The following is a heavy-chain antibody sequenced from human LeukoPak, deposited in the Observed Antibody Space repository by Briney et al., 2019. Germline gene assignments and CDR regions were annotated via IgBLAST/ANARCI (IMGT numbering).Heavy chain of an antibody. Sequence: GQSLRLSCTASRFTFGDFAMNWVRQAPGKGLEWVSSISSTSSYIYYADSVKGRFTISRDNAKNSLYLQMNSLRAEDTAVYYCARGGYYFDYWGQGTLVTVSS. CDR1: RFTFGDFA. CDR2: ISSTSSYI. V-gene: IGHV3-21*01. CDR3: ARGGYYFDY. J-gene: IGHJ4*02.